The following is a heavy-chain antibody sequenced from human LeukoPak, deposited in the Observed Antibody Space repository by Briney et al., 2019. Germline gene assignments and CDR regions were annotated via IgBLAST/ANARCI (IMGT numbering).Heavy chain of an antibody. CDR2: ISAYNGNT. V-gene: IGHV1-18*01. CDR3: ASGYFDWLFGYYGMDV. D-gene: IGHD3-9*01. CDR1: GYTFTSYG. Sequence: ASVKVSCKASGYTFTSYGISWVRQAPGQGLEWMGWISAYNGNTNYAQKLQGRVTMTTDTSTSTAYMGLRSLRSDDTAVYYCASGYFDWLFGYYGMDVWGQGTTVTVSS. J-gene: IGHJ6*02.